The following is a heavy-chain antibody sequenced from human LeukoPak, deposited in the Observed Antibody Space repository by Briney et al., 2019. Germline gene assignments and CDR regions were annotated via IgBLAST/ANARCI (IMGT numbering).Heavy chain of an antibody. CDR3: ARARILYYFDC. CDR2: IYSTGST. Sequence: PSETLSLTCTVSGGSISSYYWSWIRQPPGKELEWIGYIYSTGSTSYNPSLKSRVTISIDTSKNQFSLNLNSVTAADTAVYYCARARILYYFDCWGQGTLVTVSS. V-gene: IGHV4-59*08. CDR1: GGSISSYY. J-gene: IGHJ4*02.